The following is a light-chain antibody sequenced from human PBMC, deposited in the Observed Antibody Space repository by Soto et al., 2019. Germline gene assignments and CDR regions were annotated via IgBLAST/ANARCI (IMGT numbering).Light chain of an antibody. Sequence: QSVLTQPPSVSGAPGQGVTISCTGISSNIGAGYDVHWYRQLPGAAPKVLIYDDNDRPSGVPDRFSASKSGTSASLAITGLQAEDEADYYCQSYDSSRSSSGVFGGGTKLTVL. J-gene: IGLJ3*02. CDR3: QSYDSSRSSSGV. CDR2: DDN. V-gene: IGLV1-40*01. CDR1: SSNIGAGYD.